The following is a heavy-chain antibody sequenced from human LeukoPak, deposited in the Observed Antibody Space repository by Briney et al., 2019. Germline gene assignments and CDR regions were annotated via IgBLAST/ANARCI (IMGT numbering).Heavy chain of an antibody. CDR1: GYTFTSYG. CDR2: ISAYNGNT. D-gene: IGHD3-10*01. J-gene: IGHJ3*02. V-gene: IGHV1-18*01. CDR3: ARAITPTNPYDAFDI. Sequence: GASVKVSCKASGYTFTSYGISWVRQAPGQGLEWMGWISAYNGNTNYAQKLQGRVTMTTDTSTSTAYMELSRLRSDDTAVYYCARAITPTNPYDAFDIWGQGTMVTVSS.